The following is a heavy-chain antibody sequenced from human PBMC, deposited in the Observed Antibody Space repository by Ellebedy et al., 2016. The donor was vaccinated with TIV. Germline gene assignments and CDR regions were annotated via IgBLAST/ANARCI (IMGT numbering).Heavy chain of an antibody. J-gene: IGHJ4*02. V-gene: IGHV1-2*04. CDR1: GYTFTGYY. D-gene: IGHD4-23*01. Sequence: AASVKVSCKAAGYTFTGYYMHWVRQAPGQGLEWMGWINTNSGDTNYAQTFQGWVTMTRDTSISTAYMELSRLSADDTAVYYCARDSGYGGYSSLYYFDYWGQGTLVTVSS. CDR2: INTNSGDT. CDR3: ARDSGYGGYSSLYYFDY.